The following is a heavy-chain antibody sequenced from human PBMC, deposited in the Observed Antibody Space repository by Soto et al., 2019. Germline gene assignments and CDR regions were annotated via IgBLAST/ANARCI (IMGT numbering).Heavy chain of an antibody. CDR1: SGSISSSNW. Sequence: QVQLQESGPGLVKPSGTLSLTCAVSSGSISSSNWWSWVRQPPGKGLEWIGEIYHSGSTNYNPSLQSRVTISVDKSKNQFSLQLSSVTGADTAVYYCASNVQDIVVVPAAHYYYYYMDVWGKGTTVTVSS. V-gene: IGHV4-4*02. CDR3: ASNVQDIVVVPAAHYYYYYMDV. D-gene: IGHD2-2*01. CDR2: IYHSGST. J-gene: IGHJ6*03.